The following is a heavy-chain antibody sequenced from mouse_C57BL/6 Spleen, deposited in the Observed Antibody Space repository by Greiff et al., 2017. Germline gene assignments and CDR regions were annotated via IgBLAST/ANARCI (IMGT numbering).Heavy chain of an antibody. CDR3: ARWGHYYGSGYFDV. Sequence: VHVKQSGPELVKPGASVKISCKASGYSFTDYNMNWVKQSNGKSLEWIGVINPNYGTTSYNQKFKGKATLTVDQSSSTAYMQLNSLTSEDSAVYYCARWGHYYGSGYFDVWGTGTTVTVSS. D-gene: IGHD1-1*01. V-gene: IGHV1-39*01. CDR1: GYSFTDYN. CDR2: INPNYGTT. J-gene: IGHJ1*03.